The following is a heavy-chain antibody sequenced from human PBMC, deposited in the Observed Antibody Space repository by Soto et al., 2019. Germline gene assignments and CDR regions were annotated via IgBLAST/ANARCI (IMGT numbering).Heavy chain of an antibody. CDR1: GGSISSYY. J-gene: IGHJ5*02. V-gene: IGHV4-34*01. D-gene: IGHD3-22*01. Sequence: SETLSLTCTVSGGSISSYYWSWIRQPPGKGLEWIGEINHSGSTNYNPSLKSRVTISVDTSKNQFSLKLSSVTAADTAVYYCAREVLRVVITTSWFDPWGQGTLVTVSS. CDR3: AREVLRVVITTSWFDP. CDR2: INHSGST.